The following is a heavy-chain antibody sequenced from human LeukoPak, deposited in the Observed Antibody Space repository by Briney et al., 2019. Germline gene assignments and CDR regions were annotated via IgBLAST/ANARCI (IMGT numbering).Heavy chain of an antibody. CDR1: GFTFDDYA. J-gene: IGHJ4*02. Sequence: GRSLRLSCAASGFTFDDYAMHWVRQAPGKGLEWVSGISWNSGSIGYADSVKGRFTISRDNAKNSLYLQMNSLRAEDTALYYCAKDRKAAAGKGALDYWGQGTLVTVSS. CDR2: ISWNSGSI. CDR3: AKDRKAAAGKGALDY. D-gene: IGHD6-13*01. V-gene: IGHV3-9*01.